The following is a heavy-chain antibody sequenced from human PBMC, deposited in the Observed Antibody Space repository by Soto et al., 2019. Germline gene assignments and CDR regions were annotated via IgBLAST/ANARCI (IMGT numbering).Heavy chain of an antibody. CDR2: VIPLFKTP. V-gene: IGHV1-69*01. CDR1: GGSFITYG. CDR3: ARASPSVCGCGNCYRLDSSFDS. J-gene: IGHJ5*01. Sequence: QVQLVQSGAEVKRPGSSVKVSCKASGGSFITYGITWVRQAPGQGPEWMGGVIPLFKTPKYAERFKGRLSITADESTGTAYLELSSLRSEDTAVYYCARASPSVCGCGNCYRLDSSFDSWCQGTLVSVSS. D-gene: IGHD2-21*01.